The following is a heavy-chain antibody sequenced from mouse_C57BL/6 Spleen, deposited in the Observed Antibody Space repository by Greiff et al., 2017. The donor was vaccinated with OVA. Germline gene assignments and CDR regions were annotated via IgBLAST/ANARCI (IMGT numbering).Heavy chain of an antibody. V-gene: IGHV5-16*01. CDR3: ARDEYYYGSNWYFDV. CDR2: INYDGSST. D-gene: IGHD1-1*01. CDR1: GFTFSDYY. Sequence: EVQRVESEGGLVQPGSSMKLSCTASGFTFSDYYMAWVRQVPEKGLEWVANINYDGSSTYYLDSLKSRFIISRDNAKNILYLQMSSLKSEDTATYYCARDEYYYGSNWYFDVWGTGTTVTVSS. J-gene: IGHJ1*03.